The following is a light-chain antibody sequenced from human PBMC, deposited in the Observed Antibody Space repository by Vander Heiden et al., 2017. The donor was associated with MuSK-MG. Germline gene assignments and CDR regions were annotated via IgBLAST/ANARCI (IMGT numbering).Light chain of an antibody. Sequence: DIQMTQSPASVSASVGDRVTITCRASQGISRWIARYQQKSGKAPNLLIYAASSSQSGVPSRLSRSGSGTDFTLSMRSLQLEHTPTYYCQQANTFPRTFGQWTKLELK. V-gene: IGKV1-12*01. J-gene: IGKJ1*01. CDR2: AAS. CDR1: QGISRW. CDR3: QQANTFPRT.